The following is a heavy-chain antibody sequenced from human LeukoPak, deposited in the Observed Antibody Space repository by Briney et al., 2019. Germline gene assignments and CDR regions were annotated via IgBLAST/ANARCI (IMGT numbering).Heavy chain of an antibody. V-gene: IGHV3-23*01. CDR1: GFTFSSHA. CDR3: AKGVVSRLGDAFDI. D-gene: IGHD6-19*01. Sequence: GGSLRLSCAASGFTFSSHAMGWVRQAPEKGLEWVSAISGSGGSTYYADSVKGRFTISRDNSKNTLYLQMNSLRAEDTAVYYCAKGVVSRLGDAFDIWGQGTMVTVSS. J-gene: IGHJ3*02. CDR2: ISGSGGST.